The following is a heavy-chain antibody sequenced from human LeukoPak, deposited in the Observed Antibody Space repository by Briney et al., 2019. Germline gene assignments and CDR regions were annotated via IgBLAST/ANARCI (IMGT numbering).Heavy chain of an antibody. CDR1: GYTFTGYY. CDR3: ARDLVVVTAPPYYYYYYGMDV. CDR2: INPNSGGT. J-gene: IGHJ6*02. Sequence: ASVKVSCKASGYTFTGYYMHWVRQAPGQGLEWMGWINPNSGGTNYAQKFQGRVTMTRDTSISTAYMGLSRLRSDDTAVYYCARDLVVVTAPPYYYYYYGMDVWGQGTTVTVSS. V-gene: IGHV1-2*02. D-gene: IGHD2-21*02.